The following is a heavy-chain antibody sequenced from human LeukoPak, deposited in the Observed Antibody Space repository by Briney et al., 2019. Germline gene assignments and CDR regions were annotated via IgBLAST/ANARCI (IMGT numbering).Heavy chain of an antibody. J-gene: IGHJ3*02. Sequence: GGSLRLSCAASGFTFSSYGMHWVRQAPGKGLEWVSSISSSSSYIYYADSVKGRFTISRDNAKNSLYLQMNSLRAEDTAVYYCARDGRGVTNAFDIWGQGTMVTVSS. CDR3: ARDGRGVTNAFDI. CDR1: GFTFSSYG. V-gene: IGHV3-21*01. CDR2: ISSSSSYI. D-gene: IGHD3-10*01.